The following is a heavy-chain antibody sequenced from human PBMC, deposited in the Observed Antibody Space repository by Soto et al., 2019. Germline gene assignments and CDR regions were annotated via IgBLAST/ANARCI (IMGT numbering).Heavy chain of an antibody. V-gene: IGHV3-23*01. CDR2: ISGSGST. D-gene: IGHD3-16*01. Sequence: EVQLLESGGGLVQPGGSLRLSCAASGFTVSSYAMSWVRQAPGKGLEWVSVISGSGSTYSADSVKGRCTISRDSSKKTVYLQMNSLRAEDTAVYYCAKALRFTFTTGYYMDVWGRGTTVTVSS. CDR1: GFTVSSYA. CDR3: AKALRFTFTTGYYMDV. J-gene: IGHJ6*03.